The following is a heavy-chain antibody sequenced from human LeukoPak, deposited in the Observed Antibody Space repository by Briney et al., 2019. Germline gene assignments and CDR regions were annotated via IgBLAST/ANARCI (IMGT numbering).Heavy chain of an antibody. CDR3: ASIAQLGKKVDY. J-gene: IGHJ4*02. CDR2: INHSGST. D-gene: IGHD4-23*01. CDR1: GGSFSGYY. Sequence: PSETLSLTCAVYGGSFSGYYWSWIRQPPGKGLEWIGEINHSGSTNYNPSLKSRVTISVDTSKNQFSLKLSSVTAADTAVYYCASIAQLGKKVDYWGQGTLVTVSS. V-gene: IGHV4-34*01.